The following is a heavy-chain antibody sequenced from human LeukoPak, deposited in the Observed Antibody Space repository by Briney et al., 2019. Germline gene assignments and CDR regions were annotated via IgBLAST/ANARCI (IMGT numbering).Heavy chain of an antibody. CDR2: VFSSGST. J-gene: IGHJ1*01. CDR3: AAMRGMKVMA. CDR1: GDPMSSGAFF. V-gene: IGHV4-61*02. Sequence: SETLSLTCSVSGDPMSSGAFFWSWIRQPAGQGLEWIGRVFSSGSTFYSPSLKSRVSMSVDTSNSHFSLNMTSVTAADTALYYCAAMRGMKVMAWGQGTLVTVSS. D-gene: IGHD2-8*01.